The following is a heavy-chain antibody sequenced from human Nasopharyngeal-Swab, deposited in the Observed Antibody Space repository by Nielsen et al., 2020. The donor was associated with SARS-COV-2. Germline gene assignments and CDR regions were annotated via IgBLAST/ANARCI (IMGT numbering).Heavy chain of an antibody. Sequence: ASVKVSCKASGYTFTNYVMNWVRQAPGQGLEWMGWINTNTGNPTYAQGFTGQFVFSLDTSVSTAYLRISSLKAEDTAMYYCARDLYYGDSYYFDYWGQGTLVTVSS. CDR2: INTNTGNP. J-gene: IGHJ4*02. D-gene: IGHD4-17*01. CDR1: GYTFTNYV. CDR3: ARDLYYGDSYYFDY. V-gene: IGHV7-4-1*02.